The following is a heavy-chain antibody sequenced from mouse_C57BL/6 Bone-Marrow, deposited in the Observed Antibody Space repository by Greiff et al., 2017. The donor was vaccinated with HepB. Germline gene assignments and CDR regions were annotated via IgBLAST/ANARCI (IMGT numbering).Heavy chain of an antibody. CDR1: GYSITSGYY. CDR3: ARENSSSSYWYFDV. V-gene: IGHV3-6*01. D-gene: IGHD1-1*01. J-gene: IGHJ1*03. Sequence: EVQLVESGPGLVKPSQSLSLTCSVTGYSITSGYYWHWIRQFPGNKLEWMGYISYDGSNNYNPSPKNRISITRDTSKNQFFLKLNSVTTEDTATYYCARENSSSSYWYFDVWGTGTTVTVSS. CDR2: ISYDGSN.